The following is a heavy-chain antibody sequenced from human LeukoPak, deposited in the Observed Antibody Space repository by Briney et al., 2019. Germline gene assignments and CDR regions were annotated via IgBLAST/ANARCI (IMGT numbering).Heavy chain of an antibody. V-gene: IGHV3-21*05. D-gene: IGHD3-22*01. CDR1: GFTFNNYA. Sequence: PGGSLRLSCAASGFTFNNYAMTWVRQAPGKGLEWVACISSDNTYTDYADSVKGRFTISRDNPKKSLYLQMNSLRDEDTAVYYCATSYFDSSGYLQYFDDWGQGTLVTVSS. J-gene: IGHJ4*02. CDR3: ATSYFDSSGYLQYFDD. CDR2: ISSDNTYT.